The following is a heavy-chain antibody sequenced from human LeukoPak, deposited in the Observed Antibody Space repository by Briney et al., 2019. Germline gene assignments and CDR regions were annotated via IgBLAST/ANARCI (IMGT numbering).Heavy chain of an antibody. CDR1: GFTFSSYA. Sequence: PGGSLRLSWAASGFTFSSYAMSWVRQAPGKGLEWVSAISGSGGSTYYADSVKGRSTISRDNSKNTPYLQMNSLRAEDTAVYYCATFYDILTGAYGMDVWGQGTTVTVSS. V-gene: IGHV3-23*01. CDR2: ISGSGGST. J-gene: IGHJ6*02. D-gene: IGHD3-9*01. CDR3: ATFYDILTGAYGMDV.